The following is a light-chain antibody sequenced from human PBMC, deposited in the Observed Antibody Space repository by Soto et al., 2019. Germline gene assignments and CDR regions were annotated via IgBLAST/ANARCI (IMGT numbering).Light chain of an antibody. CDR2: GAS. J-gene: IGKJ1*01. Sequence: EIVLTQSPGTLSLSPGEGATLSCRASQSVNSNYLAWYQQKPGQAPRLLIYGASSRATGIPDRFSGSGSGTDFTLIITRLEPEDFAVYYCQQYGSPPSWRFGQGTKVEIK. CDR3: QQYGSPPSWR. CDR1: QSVNSNY. V-gene: IGKV3-20*01.